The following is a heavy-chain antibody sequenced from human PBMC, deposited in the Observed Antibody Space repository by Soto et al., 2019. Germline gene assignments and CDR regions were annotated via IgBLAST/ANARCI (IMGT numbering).Heavy chain of an antibody. CDR1: GFSFSSFW. CDR3: ARDVI. V-gene: IGHV3-7*05. CDR2: IKEDGSEK. Sequence: EVQLVESGGGLVQPGGSQRLSCAASGFSFSSFWMSWVRQAPGKGLAWVAAIKEDGSEKNYVDSVRGRFTISRDNAKNSLYLQMNSLRADDTAVYYCARDVIWGQGSLVTVSS. J-gene: IGHJ4*02.